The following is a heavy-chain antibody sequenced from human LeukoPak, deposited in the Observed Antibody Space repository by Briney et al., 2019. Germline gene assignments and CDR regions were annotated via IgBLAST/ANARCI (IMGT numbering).Heavy chain of an antibody. CDR2: IYYSGST. D-gene: IGHD5-18*01. Sequence: SETLSLTCTVSGGPISSSSYYWGWIRQPPGKGLEWIGSIYYSGSTYYNPSLKSRVTISVDTSKNQFSLKLSSVTAADTAVYYCARRFGSYGYEGDAFDIWGQGTMVTVSS. J-gene: IGHJ3*02. CDR3: ARRFGSYGYEGDAFDI. V-gene: IGHV4-39*07. CDR1: GGPISSSSYY.